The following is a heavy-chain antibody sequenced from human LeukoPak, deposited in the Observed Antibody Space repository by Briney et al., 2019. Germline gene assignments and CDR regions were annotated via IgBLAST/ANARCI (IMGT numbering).Heavy chain of an antibody. CDR1: GGTFSSYA. D-gene: IGHD5-12*01. J-gene: IGHJ4*02. Sequence: ASVKVSCKASGGTFSSYAISWGRQAPGQGLEWMGGIIPIFGTANYAQKFQGRVTITADESTSTAYMELSSLRSEDTAVYYCARRGAGLYSGYDLYFDYWGQGTLVTVSS. V-gene: IGHV1-69*01. CDR3: ARRGAGLYSGYDLYFDY. CDR2: IIPIFGTA.